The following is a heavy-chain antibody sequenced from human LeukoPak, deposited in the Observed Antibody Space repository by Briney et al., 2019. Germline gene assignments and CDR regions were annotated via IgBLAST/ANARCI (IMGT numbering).Heavy chain of an antibody. D-gene: IGHD2-15*01. CDR1: GFTFSSYA. Sequence: PGRSLRLSCAASGFTFSSYAMHWVRQAPGKGLEWVAFISYDGSNKYYADSVKGRFTISRDNSKNTLYLQMNSLRAEDTAVYYCASSPRGYCSGGSCYFWGQGTLVTVSS. CDR3: ASSPRGYCSGGSCYF. J-gene: IGHJ4*02. CDR2: ISYDGSNK. V-gene: IGHV3-30*04.